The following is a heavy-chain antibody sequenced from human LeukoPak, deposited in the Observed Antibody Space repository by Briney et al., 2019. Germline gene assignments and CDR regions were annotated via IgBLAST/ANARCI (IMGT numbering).Heavy chain of an antibody. V-gene: IGHV3-30*03. CDR2: ISYDGSNK. D-gene: IGHD2-15*01. J-gene: IGHJ4*02. Sequence: TGGSLRLSCAASGFTFSSYGMHWVRQAPGKGLEWVAVISYDGSNKYYADSVKGRFTISRDNSKNTLYLQMNSLRAEDTAVYYCARDGDLGVVVAATTFDYWGQGTLVTVSS. CDR1: GFTFSSYG. CDR3: ARDGDLGVVVAATTFDY.